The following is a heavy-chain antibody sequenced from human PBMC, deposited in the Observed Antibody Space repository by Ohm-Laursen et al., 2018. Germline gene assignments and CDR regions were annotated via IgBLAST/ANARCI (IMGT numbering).Heavy chain of an antibody. V-gene: IGHV3-30*18. J-gene: IGHJ4*02. CDR2: ISYDGSNK. CDR1: GFAFSTYD. CDR3: AKDYYYDSSGPLDY. Sequence: SLRLSCTASGFAFSTYDMTWVRQAPGKGLEWVAVISYDGSNKYYADSVKGRFTISRDNSKNTLYLQMNSLRAEDTAVYYCAKDYYYDSSGPLDYWGQGTLVTVSS. D-gene: IGHD3-22*01.